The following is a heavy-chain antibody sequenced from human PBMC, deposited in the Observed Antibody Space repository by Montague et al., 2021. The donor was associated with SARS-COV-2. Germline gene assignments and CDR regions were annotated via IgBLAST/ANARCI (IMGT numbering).Heavy chain of an antibody. CDR2: ISYDGSNK. CDR1: GFTFSSYA. J-gene: IGHJ6*02. CDR3: ARELADYGMDV. Sequence: SLRLSCAASGFTFSSYAMHWVRQAPGKGLEWVAVISYDGSNKYYADSVKGRFTISRDNSKNTLYLQMNSLRAEDTAVYYCARELADYGMDVWAKGPRSPSP. V-gene: IGHV3-30-3*01.